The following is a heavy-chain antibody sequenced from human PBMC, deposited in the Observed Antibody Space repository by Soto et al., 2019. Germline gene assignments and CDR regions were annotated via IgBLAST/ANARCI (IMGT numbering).Heavy chain of an antibody. CDR3: ARGGRYCSGGSCSSGALF. CDR1: GGSIRSYY. Sequence: QVQLQESGPGLVKPSETLSLTCTVSGGSIRSYYWSWIRQSPGKGLEWIGYIYYTGSTNYNPSLKSRVTISLDTSKYQCSLKLSSVTAPDTAVYYCARGGRYCSGGSCSSGALFWGQGALVTVSS. V-gene: IGHV4-59*01. CDR2: IYYTGST. J-gene: IGHJ4*02. D-gene: IGHD2-15*01.